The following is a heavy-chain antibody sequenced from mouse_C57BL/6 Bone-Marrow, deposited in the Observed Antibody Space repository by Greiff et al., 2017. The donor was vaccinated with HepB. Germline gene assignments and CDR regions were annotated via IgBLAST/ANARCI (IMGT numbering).Heavy chain of an antibody. D-gene: IGHD2-5*01. V-gene: IGHV1-64*01. CDR1: GYTFTSYW. Sequence: VQLQQPGAELVKPGASVKLSCKASGYTFTSYWMHWVKQRPGQGLEWIGMIHPNSGSTNYNEKFKSKATLTVDKSSSTAYMQLSSLTSEDSAVYYCARSGYSNSLFAYWGQGTLVTVSA. CDR3: ARSGYSNSLFAY. J-gene: IGHJ3*01. CDR2: IHPNSGST.